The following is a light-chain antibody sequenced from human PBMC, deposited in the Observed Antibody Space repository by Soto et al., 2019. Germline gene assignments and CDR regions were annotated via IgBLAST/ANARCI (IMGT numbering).Light chain of an antibody. V-gene: IGLV3-21*02. CDR3: QVWDDSDHVVV. Sequence: SYVLTQPPSVSVAPGQTATFTCGGGSIGNKSVHWYQQKPGQAPVLVVYDDGARPSGIPERFSGSNSGNTATLTISRVEAGDEADFYCQVWDDSDHVVVLGGGTKVTVL. J-gene: IGLJ2*01. CDR1: SIGNKS. CDR2: DDG.